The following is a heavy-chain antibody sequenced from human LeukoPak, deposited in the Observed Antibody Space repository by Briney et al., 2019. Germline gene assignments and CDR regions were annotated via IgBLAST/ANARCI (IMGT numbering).Heavy chain of an antibody. CDR2: ISSSSSYI. CDR1: GFTFSSYS. V-gene: IGHV3-21*01. CDR3: ARDGYGSGSYYPYPFDY. J-gene: IGHJ4*02. Sequence: PGGSLRLSCAASGFTFSSYSMNWVRQAPGKGLEWVSSISSSSSYIYYADSVKGRFTISRDNAKNSLYLQMKSLRAEATAVYYCARDGYGSGSYYPYPFDYWGPGTLVAVSS. D-gene: IGHD3-10*01.